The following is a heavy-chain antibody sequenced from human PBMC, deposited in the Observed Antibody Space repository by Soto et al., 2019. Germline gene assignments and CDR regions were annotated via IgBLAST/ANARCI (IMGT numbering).Heavy chain of an antibody. Sequence: QVQLQESGPGLVKSSETLSLTCTVSGGSVSSGGYSWTWIRQPPGKGLEWIGYIHHSGTTNYNPSVTSRVTISADTSNKQFTLKLNSATAADTAVYYCAKVLRWLGELSYNRGYFYYGLDVWSQGTTVTVSS. V-gene: IGHV4-61*08. CDR2: IHHSGTT. CDR1: GGSVSSGGYS. J-gene: IGHJ6*02. CDR3: AKVLRWLGELSYNRGYFYYGLDV. D-gene: IGHD3-10*01.